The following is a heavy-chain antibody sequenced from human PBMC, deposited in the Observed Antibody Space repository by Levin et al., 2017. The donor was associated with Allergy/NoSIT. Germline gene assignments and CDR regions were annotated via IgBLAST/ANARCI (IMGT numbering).Heavy chain of an antibody. CDR1: GGSFSGYK. J-gene: IGHJ6*03. V-gene: IGHV4-34*01. CDR2: INHSGDT. CDR3: AGGAYHRGSGSFINYYYYYMDV. Sequence: SQTLSLTCAVYGGSFSGYKWSWIRQPPGKGLQWIGEINHSGDTSKNTSLKSRLTISIDTSKNQFSLRLSPATAADTAVYYCAGGAYHRGSGSFINYYYYYMDVWGEGTTVTVSS. D-gene: IGHD3-10*01.